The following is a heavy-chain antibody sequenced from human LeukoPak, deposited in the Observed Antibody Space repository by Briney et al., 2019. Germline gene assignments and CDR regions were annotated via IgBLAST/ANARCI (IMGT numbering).Heavy chain of an antibody. Sequence: PGGSLRLSCAASGFTFSSNGMHWVRQAPGKGLGWVAFLRFDESRKYYADSVKGRFTVSRDTSKNTLYLQMNSPRAEDTAIYYCAKGGSDGYNSEYYMDVWGTGTTVTVSS. V-gene: IGHV3-30*02. CDR1: GFTFSSNG. D-gene: IGHD5-24*01. CDR2: LRFDESRK. J-gene: IGHJ6*03. CDR3: AKGGSDGYNSEYYMDV.